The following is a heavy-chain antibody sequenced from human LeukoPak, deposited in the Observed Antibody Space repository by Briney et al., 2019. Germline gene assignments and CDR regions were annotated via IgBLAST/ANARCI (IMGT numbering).Heavy chain of an antibody. CDR2: ISYDGSNK. V-gene: IGHV3-30*18. D-gene: IGHD5-18*01. CDR3: VKGMDIAMVSAFDY. J-gene: IGHJ4*02. CDR1: GFTFSSYG. Sequence: PGRSLRLSCAASGFTFSSYGMHWVRQAPGKGLEWVAVISYDGSNKYYADSVKGRFTISRDNSKNTLYLQMSSLRAEDTAVYYCVKGMDIAMVSAFDYWGQGTLVTVSS.